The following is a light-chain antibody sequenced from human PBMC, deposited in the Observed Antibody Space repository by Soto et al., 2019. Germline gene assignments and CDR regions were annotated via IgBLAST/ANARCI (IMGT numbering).Light chain of an antibody. Sequence: QSALTQPASVSGSPGQSVTLSCTGTSSDFGSYKFVSWYQHHPGKVPKVIIYETSKRPSVVSDRFSGSKSGNTASLTISGLQAEDEAEYYCCSFTSTHTHVFGSGTKLTVL. CDR3: CSFTSTHTHV. CDR2: ETS. J-gene: IGLJ1*01. V-gene: IGLV2-23*01. CDR1: SSDFGSYKF.